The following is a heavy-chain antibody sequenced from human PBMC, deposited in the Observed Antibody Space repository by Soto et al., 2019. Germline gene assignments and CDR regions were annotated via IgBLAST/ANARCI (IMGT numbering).Heavy chain of an antibody. CDR1: GFTFSHYF. D-gene: IGHD2-15*01. Sequence: QVQLVESGGDLAKPGGSLRLSCAASGFTFSHYFMTWIRQAPGKGLEWVSHISNSGSTTYYADSVKGRFTISRDNAKDSLSLQMNSLRAEDTAVYYCVRGKYCSGGSCCSDFWGQGTLVTVSS. V-gene: IGHV3-11*01. J-gene: IGHJ4*01. CDR2: ISNSGSTT. CDR3: VRGKYCSGGSCCSDF.